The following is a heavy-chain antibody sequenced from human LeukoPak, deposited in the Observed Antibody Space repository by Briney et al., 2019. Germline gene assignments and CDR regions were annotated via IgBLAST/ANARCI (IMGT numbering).Heavy chain of an antibody. CDR2: ISGSGGST. D-gene: IGHD6-13*01. J-gene: IGHJ1*01. CDR1: GFTFSSYA. V-gene: IGHV3-23*01. Sequence: GGSLRLSCAASGFTFSSYAMSWVRQAPGKGLEWVSAISGSGGSTYYADSVKGRFTISRDNSKNTLYLQMNSLRAEDTAVYYCAKDRGSSSWYWYFQHWGQGTLVTVSS. CDR3: AKDRGSSSWYWYFQH.